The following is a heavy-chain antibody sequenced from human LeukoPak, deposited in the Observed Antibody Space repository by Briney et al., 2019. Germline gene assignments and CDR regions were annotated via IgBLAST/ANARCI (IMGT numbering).Heavy chain of an antibody. CDR1: GYTFTSYG. Sequence: ASVKVSCKASGYTFTSYGITWVRQAPGQGLEWMGWISAYNGDTNFAQHLQGRVTMTTDTSTSTGYMESRSLRSDDTAVYYCARAVAAAATMDYWGQGTLVTVSS. J-gene: IGHJ4*02. D-gene: IGHD6-13*01. CDR2: ISAYNGDT. CDR3: ARAVAAAATMDY. V-gene: IGHV1-18*01.